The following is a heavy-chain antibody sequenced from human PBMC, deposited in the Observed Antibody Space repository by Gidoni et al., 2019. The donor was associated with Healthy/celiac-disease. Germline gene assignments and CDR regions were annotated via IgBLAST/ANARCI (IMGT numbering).Heavy chain of an antibody. CDR3: AKLPTFGGVIVIFDY. J-gene: IGHJ4*02. V-gene: IGHV3-30*18. Sequence: QVQLVESGGGVVQPGRSLRLSCAASGFTFSSYGMHWVRQAPGKGLEWVAVISYDGSNKYYADSVKGRFTISRDNSKNTLYLQMNSLRAEDTAVYYCAKLPTFGGVIVIFDYWGQGTLVTVSS. CDR2: ISYDGSNK. D-gene: IGHD3-16*02. CDR1: GFTFSSYG.